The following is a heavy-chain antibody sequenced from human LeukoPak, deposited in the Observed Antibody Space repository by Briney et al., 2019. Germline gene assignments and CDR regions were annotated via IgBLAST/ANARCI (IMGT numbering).Heavy chain of an antibody. CDR3: ASLIAAAGNGDY. Sequence: ASVKVSCKASGYTFTSYGISWVRQAPGQGLEWMGWISAYNGNTNYAQKLQGRVTMTTDTSTSTAYMELRSLRSDDTAVYYCASLIAAAGNGDYWGQGTLVTVSS. CDR2: ISAYNGNT. J-gene: IGHJ4*02. V-gene: IGHV1-18*01. D-gene: IGHD6-13*01. CDR1: GYTFTSYG.